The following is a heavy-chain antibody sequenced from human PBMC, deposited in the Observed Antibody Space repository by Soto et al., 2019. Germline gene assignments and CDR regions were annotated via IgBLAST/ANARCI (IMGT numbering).Heavy chain of an antibody. CDR1: GFSLTSRPMG. V-gene: IGHV2-5*02. CDR3: AHRLSGYNWNGGYFDY. Sequence: QITLKESAPTRVKPTQTLTLTCTFSGFSLTSRPMGVGWIRQPPGKALEWLAFIYWDDDKRYSPSLRSRLTITKDTSGNQVVLTMTNMVPVDTATYYCAHRLSGYNWNGGYFDYWGQGALVTVSS. D-gene: IGHD1-1*01. J-gene: IGHJ4*02. CDR2: IYWDDDK.